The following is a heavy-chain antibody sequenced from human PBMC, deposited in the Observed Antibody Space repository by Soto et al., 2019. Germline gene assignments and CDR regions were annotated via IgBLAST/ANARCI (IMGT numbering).Heavy chain of an antibody. Sequence: GASVKVSCKASGFTFTSSAVQWVRQARGQRLELIGWIVVGSGNTNYAQKFQERVTITRDMSTSTAYMELSSLRSEDTAVYYCAADLSQWLAYYYYGTDVWGQGTTVTVSS. V-gene: IGHV1-58*01. J-gene: IGHJ6*02. D-gene: IGHD6-19*01. CDR1: GFTFTSSA. CDR3: AADLSQWLAYYYYGTDV. CDR2: IVVGSGNT.